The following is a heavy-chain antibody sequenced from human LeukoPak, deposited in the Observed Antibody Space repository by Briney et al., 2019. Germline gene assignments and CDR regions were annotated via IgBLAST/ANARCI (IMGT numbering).Heavy chain of an antibody. D-gene: IGHD4/OR15-4a*01. V-gene: IGHV3-30*02. J-gene: IGHJ5*02. Sequence: PGGSLRLSCAASGFTFSSYAMHWVRQAPGKGLEWVTFIRNDGSNKYYADSVKGRFTISRDNSKNTLYLQMNSLRAEDTAVYYCAKDREGGRSASPSPLTFDPWGQGTLVTVSS. CDR2: IRNDGSNK. CDR3: AKDREGGRSASPSPLTFDP. CDR1: GFTFSSYA.